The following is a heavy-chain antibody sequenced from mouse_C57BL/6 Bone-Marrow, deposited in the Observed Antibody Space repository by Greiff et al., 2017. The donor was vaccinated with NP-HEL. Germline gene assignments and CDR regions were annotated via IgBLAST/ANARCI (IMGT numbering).Heavy chain of an antibody. Sequence: DVKLVESGGGLVKPGGSLKLSCAASGFTFSDYGMHWVRQAPEKGLEWVAYISSGSSTIYYADKVKGRFTISRDNAKNTLFLQMTSLRSEDTAMYYCARRLLFDYWGQGTTLTVSS. V-gene: IGHV5-17*01. CDR3: ARRLLFDY. D-gene: IGHD2-3*01. CDR1: GFTFSDYG. J-gene: IGHJ2*01. CDR2: ISSGSSTI.